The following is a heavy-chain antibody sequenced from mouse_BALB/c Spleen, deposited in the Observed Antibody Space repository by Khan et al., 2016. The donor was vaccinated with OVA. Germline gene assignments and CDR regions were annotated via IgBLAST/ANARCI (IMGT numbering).Heavy chain of an antibody. CDR1: GFSLTDYG. CDR3: AKLYYAHYYAMDY. CDR2: ILGGEIA. J-gene: IGHJ4*01. D-gene: IGHD2-1*01. Sequence: QVQLKESGPGLVAPSQSLSITCTVSGFSLTDYGVSWIRQPPGKGLEWLGLILGGEIAYYNSPLTSRLSISKDNSKSQVFLKMNSLQTDDTDIYYCAKLYYAHYYAMDYWGQGTSVTVSS. V-gene: IGHV2-6-5*01.